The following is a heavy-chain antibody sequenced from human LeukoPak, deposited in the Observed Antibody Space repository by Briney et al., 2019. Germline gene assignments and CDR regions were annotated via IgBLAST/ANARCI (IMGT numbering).Heavy chain of an antibody. CDR1: GFTVSSNY. J-gene: IGHJ5*02. D-gene: IGHD3-22*01. V-gene: IGHV3-53*01. CDR2: IYGGGNT. CDR3: ARASFYYDARALDP. Sequence: GGSLRLSCAASGFTVSSNYMNWVRQAPGKGLEWVSVIYGGGNTYYADSVKGRFTISGDNSKNTVFLQMNRLRAEDTAVYYCARASFYYDARALDPWGQGALVTVSS.